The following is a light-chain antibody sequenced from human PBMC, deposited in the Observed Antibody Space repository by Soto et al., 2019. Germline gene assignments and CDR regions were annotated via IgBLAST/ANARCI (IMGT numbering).Light chain of an antibody. V-gene: IGKV1-39*01. CDR3: QQSYITPYT. J-gene: IGKJ2*01. CDR1: QSISSY. CDR2: ASS. Sequence: DIQMTQSPSSLSISVGDRVTITCRASQSISSYLNWYQQKPGKAPKLQIYASSNLQSGVPSRFSGSGSGTDFTLTISSLQPVDFATYYCQQSYITPYTFGQGTKLDI.